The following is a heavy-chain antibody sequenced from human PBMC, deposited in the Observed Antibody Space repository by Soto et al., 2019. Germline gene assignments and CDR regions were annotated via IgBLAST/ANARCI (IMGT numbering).Heavy chain of an antibody. V-gene: IGHV3-30*18. CDR3: AKDYSRWIFDY. J-gene: IGHJ4*02. CDR2: ISYDGSNK. D-gene: IGHD2-21*01. Sequence: VAVISYDGSNKYYADSVKGRFTISRDNSKNTLYLQMNSLRAEDTAVYYCAKDYSRWIFDYWGQGTLVTVSS.